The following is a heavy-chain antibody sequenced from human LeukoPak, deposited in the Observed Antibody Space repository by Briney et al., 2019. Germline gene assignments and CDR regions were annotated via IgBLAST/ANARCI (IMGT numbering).Heavy chain of an antibody. D-gene: IGHD3-3*01. Sequence: GASVEVSCKASGYTFTSYAMHWVRQAPGQRLEWMGWINAGNGNTKYSQKFQGRVTITRDTSASTAYMELSSLRSEDTAVYYCARARTGARGYYYFDYWGQGTLVTVSS. J-gene: IGHJ4*02. CDR1: GYTFTSYA. CDR2: INAGNGNT. V-gene: IGHV1-3*01. CDR3: ARARTGARGYYYFDY.